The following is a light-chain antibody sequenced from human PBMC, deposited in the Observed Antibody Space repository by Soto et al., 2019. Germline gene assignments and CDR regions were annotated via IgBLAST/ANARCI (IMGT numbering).Light chain of an antibody. CDR2: EVS. CDR3: CSYAGSSTFV. V-gene: IGLV2-23*02. CDR1: SSDVGSYNL. Sequence: QSALTQPASGYGSPGQSITISCTGTSSDVGSYNLVSWYQQHPGKAPKLMIYEVSKRPSGVSNRFSGSKSGNTASLTISGLQAEDEADYYCCSYAGSSTFVFGTGTKVTVL. J-gene: IGLJ1*01.